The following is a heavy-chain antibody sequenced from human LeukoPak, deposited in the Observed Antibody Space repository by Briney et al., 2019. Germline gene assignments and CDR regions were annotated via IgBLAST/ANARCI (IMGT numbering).Heavy chain of an antibody. J-gene: IGHJ4*02. Sequence: GGSLRLSCAVSGITLSNYGMSWVGQAPGKGLEWVAGISDSGGSTNYADSVKGRFTISRDNPKNTLYLQMNSLRAEDTAVYFCAKRGVVIRVILVGFHKEAYYFDSWGQGALVTVSS. CDR1: GITLSNYG. D-gene: IGHD3-22*01. CDR3: AKRGVVIRVILVGFHKEAYYFDS. CDR2: ISDSGGST. V-gene: IGHV3-23*01.